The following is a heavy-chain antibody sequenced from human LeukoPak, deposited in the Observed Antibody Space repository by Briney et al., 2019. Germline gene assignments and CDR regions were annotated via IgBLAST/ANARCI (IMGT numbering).Heavy chain of an antibody. V-gene: IGHV3-49*04. Sequence: GGSLRLSCTASGFNFGNYAMSWVRQAPGKGLEWLGFIRSKASGGAIEYDPSVDGRFTISRDDSKSIAYLQMTSLKTEDTATYFCTREVDGMSAYWGQGTLVTISS. J-gene: IGHJ4*02. CDR3: TREVDGMSAY. D-gene: IGHD1-14*01. CDR2: IRSKASGGAI. CDR1: GFNFGNYA.